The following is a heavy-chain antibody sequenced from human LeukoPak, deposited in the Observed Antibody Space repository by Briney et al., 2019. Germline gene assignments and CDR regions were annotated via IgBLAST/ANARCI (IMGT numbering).Heavy chain of an antibody. V-gene: IGHV4-31*03. D-gene: IGHD3-10*01. Sequence: KPSETLSLTCTVSGGSISSGGYYWSWIRQHPGKGLEWIGYIYYSGSTYYNPSLKSRVTISVDTSKNQFSLKLSSVTAADTAVYYCARENTMVRGAWFDPWGQGTLVTVSS. CDR3: ARENTMVRGAWFDP. CDR2: IYYSGST. J-gene: IGHJ5*02. CDR1: GGSISSGGYY.